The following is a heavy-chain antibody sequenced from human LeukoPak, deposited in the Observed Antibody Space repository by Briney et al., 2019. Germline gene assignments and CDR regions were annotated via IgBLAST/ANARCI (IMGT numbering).Heavy chain of an antibody. CDR2: ISGSGGST. Sequence: GGSLRLSCAASGFTFGSYAMSWVRQAPGKGLEWVSAISGSGGSTYYADSVKGRFTISRDNSENTLYLQMNSLRVEDTAVYYCAKDLHRFRGVIIGYFDYWGQGTLVTVSS. CDR1: GFTFGSYA. D-gene: IGHD3-10*01. J-gene: IGHJ4*02. CDR3: AKDLHRFRGVIIGYFDY. V-gene: IGHV3-23*01.